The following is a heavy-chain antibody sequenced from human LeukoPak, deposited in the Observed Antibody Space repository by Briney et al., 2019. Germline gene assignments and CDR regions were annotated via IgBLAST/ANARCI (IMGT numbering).Heavy chain of an antibody. CDR3: VKPPYYYDSSGYSHALVFDY. D-gene: IGHD3-22*01. CDR1: GFTFSSYA. Sequence: GRSLRLSCAASGFTFSSYAMHWVRQAPGKGLEYVSAISSNGGSTYYADSVKGRFTISRDNSKNTLYLQMSSLRAEDTAVYYCVKPPYYYDSSGYSHALVFDYWGQGTLVTVSS. V-gene: IGHV3-64D*09. J-gene: IGHJ4*02. CDR2: ISSNGGST.